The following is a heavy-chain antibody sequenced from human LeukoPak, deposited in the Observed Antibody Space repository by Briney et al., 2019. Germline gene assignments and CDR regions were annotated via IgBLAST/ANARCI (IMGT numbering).Heavy chain of an antibody. CDR3: ASLGITMIVVVTPGYFDL. J-gene: IGHJ2*01. D-gene: IGHD3-22*01. CDR1: GGSISSSSYY. CDR2: IYYSGST. V-gene: IGHV4-39*01. Sequence: PSETLSLTCTVSGGSISSSSYYWGWIRLPPGKGLEWIGSIYYSGSTYYNPSLKSRVTISVDTSKNQFSLKLSSVTAADAAVYYCASLGITMIVVVTPGYFDLWGRGTLVTVSS.